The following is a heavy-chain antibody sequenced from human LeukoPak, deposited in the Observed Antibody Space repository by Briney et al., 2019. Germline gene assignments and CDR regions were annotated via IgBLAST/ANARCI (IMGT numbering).Heavy chain of an antibody. CDR3: ARRNYYDSSGYVSVE. Sequence: SQTLSLTCTVSGASISSGHYYWSWIRQPPGKGLEWIGYIHHSGSTYYNPSLKSRVTISVDRSKNQFSLELSSVTAADTAVYYCARRNYYDSSGYVSVEWSQGTLVTVSS. CDR2: IHHSGST. V-gene: IGHV4-30-2*01. J-gene: IGHJ4*02. D-gene: IGHD3-22*01. CDR1: GASISSGHYY.